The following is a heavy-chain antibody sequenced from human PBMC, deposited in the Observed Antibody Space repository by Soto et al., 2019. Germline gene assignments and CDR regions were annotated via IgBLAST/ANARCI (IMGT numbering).Heavy chain of an antibody. CDR2: ISSSSSTI. V-gene: IGHV3-48*01. CDR3: ARIPFSSGLYDC. J-gene: IGHJ4*02. Sequence: GGSLRLSCAAPGFTFSSYSMNWVRQAPGKGLEWVSYISSSSSTIYYGDSMKGRFTISRDNAKNSLYLQMNSPRVEDTAVYYCARIPFSSGLYDCWGQGTLVTVSS. D-gene: IGHD6-19*01. CDR1: GFTFSSYS.